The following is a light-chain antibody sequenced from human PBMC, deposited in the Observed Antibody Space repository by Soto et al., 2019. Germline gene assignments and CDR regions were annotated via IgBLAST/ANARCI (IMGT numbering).Light chain of an antibody. CDR2: DVS. CDR3: SSYTGSSNMV. Sequence: QSALTQPASVSGSPGQSITISCTGTSSDVGGYNYVSWYQQHSGKAPKLMIYDVSNRPSGVSNRFAGSKSGNTASLTISGLQDEDEADYSCSSYTGSSNMVFGGGTKVTVL. CDR1: SSDVGGYNY. V-gene: IGLV2-14*01. J-gene: IGLJ2*01.